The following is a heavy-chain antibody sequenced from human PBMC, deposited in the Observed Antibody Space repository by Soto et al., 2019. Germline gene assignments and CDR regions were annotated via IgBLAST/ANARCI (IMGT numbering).Heavy chain of an antibody. D-gene: IGHD6-19*01. Sequence: QLQLQESGSGLVKPSQTLSLTCAVSGGSISSGGYSWSWIWQPPGKGLEWIGYIYHSGSTYYNPSLKSRVTISVHMPKYQFSLKLSSVTAADAALSYCPSPGCLTAVPVDYWGQGTLATVSS. CDR3: PSPGCLTAVPVDY. V-gene: IGHV4-30-2*01. J-gene: IGHJ4*02. CDR1: GGSISSGGYS. CDR2: IYHSGST.